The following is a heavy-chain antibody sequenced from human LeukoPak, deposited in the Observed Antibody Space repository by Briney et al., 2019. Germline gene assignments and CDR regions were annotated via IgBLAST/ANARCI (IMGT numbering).Heavy chain of an antibody. J-gene: IGHJ5*02. V-gene: IGHV4-59*01. Sequence: SETLSLTCTVSGGSISSYYWSWIRQPPGKGLEWIGYIYYSGSTNYNPSLKSRVTISVDTSKNQFSLKLSSVTAADTAVYYCARGGSGSYYAEFDPWGQGTLVTVSS. CDR3: ARGGSGSYYAEFDP. D-gene: IGHD1-26*01. CDR1: GGSISSYY. CDR2: IYYSGST.